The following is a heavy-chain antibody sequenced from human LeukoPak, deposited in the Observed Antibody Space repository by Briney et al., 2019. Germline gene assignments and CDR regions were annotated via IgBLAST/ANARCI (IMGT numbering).Heavy chain of an antibody. J-gene: IGHJ6*03. Sequence: ASVKVSCKASGYTFTSYGISWVRQAPGQGLEWMGWISAYNGNTNYAQKLQGRVTMTTDTSTSTAYMELRSLRSDDTAVYYCARDYYDILTGYYPYYYHYMDVWGKGTTVTISS. CDR1: GYTFTSYG. D-gene: IGHD3-9*01. CDR2: ISAYNGNT. V-gene: IGHV1-18*01. CDR3: ARDYYDILTGYYPYYYHYMDV.